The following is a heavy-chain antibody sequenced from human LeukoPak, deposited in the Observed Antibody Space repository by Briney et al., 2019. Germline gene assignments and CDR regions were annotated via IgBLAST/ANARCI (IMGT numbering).Heavy chain of an antibody. CDR2: ISSSSSYI. CDR3: AKGIGKEISSSWYVAYFQH. J-gene: IGHJ1*01. V-gene: IGHV3-21*01. D-gene: IGHD6-13*01. CDR1: GFTVSTNY. Sequence: GGSLRLSCAASGFTVSTNYMNWVRQAPGKGLEWVSSISSSSSYITYADSVKGRFTISRDNSKNTLYLQMNSLRAEDTAVYYCAKGIGKEISSSWYVAYFQHWGQGTLVTVSS.